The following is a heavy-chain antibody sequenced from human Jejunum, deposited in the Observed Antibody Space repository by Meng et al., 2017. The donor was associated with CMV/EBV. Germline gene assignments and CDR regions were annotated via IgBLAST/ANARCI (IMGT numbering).Heavy chain of an antibody. CDR1: APPCSNYA. V-gene: IGHV1-3*01. D-gene: IGHD4-23*01. Sequence: CKASAPPCSNYAMHWVRQAPGQRLEWMGLVNAGNGNTRYSQKFQGRVTISRDTSASTVYMELSSLTSEDTAVYYCASERWGSGYLDLWGRGSLVTVSS. CDR3: ASERWGSGYLDL. J-gene: IGHJ2*01. CDR2: VNAGNGNT.